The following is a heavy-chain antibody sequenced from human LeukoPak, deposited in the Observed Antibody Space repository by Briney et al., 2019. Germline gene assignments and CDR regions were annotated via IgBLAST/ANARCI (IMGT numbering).Heavy chain of an antibody. D-gene: IGHD4-17*01. J-gene: IGHJ4*02. CDR1: GFTFNSYG. CDR2: IWYDGNDK. V-gene: IGHV3-33*01. Sequence: GGSLRLSCAASGFTFNSYGMHWVRQAPGKGLEWVALIWYDGNDKHYADSVKGRFTISRDNSKNALYLQMDTLRAEDTAVYYCATNPTYGDYTDYWGQGTLVTVAS. CDR3: ATNPTYGDYTDY.